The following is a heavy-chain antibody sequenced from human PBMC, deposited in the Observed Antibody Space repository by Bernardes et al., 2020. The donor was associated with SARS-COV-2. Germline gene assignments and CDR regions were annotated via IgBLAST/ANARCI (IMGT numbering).Heavy chain of an antibody. J-gene: IGHJ3*02. Sequence: GGSLRLSCVASGFIFRDSWLTWVRQAPGKGLEWVAVIWYDGSNKYYADSVKGRFTISRDNSKNTLYLQMNSLRAEDTAVYYCSSDPPSITMIASDAFDIWGQGTMVTVYS. CDR1: GFIFRDSW. CDR3: SSDPPSITMIASDAFDI. V-gene: IGHV3-33*08. CDR2: IWYDGSNK. D-gene: IGHD3-22*01.